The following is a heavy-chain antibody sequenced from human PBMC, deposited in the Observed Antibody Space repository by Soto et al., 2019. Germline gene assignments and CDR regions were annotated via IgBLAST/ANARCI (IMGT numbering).Heavy chain of an antibody. CDR2: IWYDGSNK. CDR1: GFTFSSYG. J-gene: IGHJ6*02. V-gene: IGHV3-33*01. Sequence: PGGSLRLSCAASGFTFSSYGMHWVRQAPGKGLEWVAVIWYDGSNKYYADSVKGRFTISRDNSKNTLYLQMNSLRAEDTAVYYCARDFSSSWGDKYYYEMDVLGQGAAVTISS. CDR3: ARDFSSSWGDKYYYEMDV. D-gene: IGHD6-13*01.